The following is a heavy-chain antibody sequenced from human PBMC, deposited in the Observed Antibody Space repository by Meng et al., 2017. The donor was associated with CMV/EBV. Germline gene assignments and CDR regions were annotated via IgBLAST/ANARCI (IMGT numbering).Heavy chain of an antibody. CDR2: IYTSGST. CDR1: GGSISSYY. D-gene: IGHD4-23*01. V-gene: IGHV4-4*07. CDR3: ARVLRWNGVIDY. Sequence: QGQLQESGPGLGRPSEIRSLTCPCSGGSISSYYWSWIRQPAVKGLEWIGRIYTSGSTNYNPSLKSRVTMSVDTSKNQFSLKLSSVTAADTAVYYCARVLRWNGVIDYWGQGTLVTVSS. J-gene: IGHJ4*02.